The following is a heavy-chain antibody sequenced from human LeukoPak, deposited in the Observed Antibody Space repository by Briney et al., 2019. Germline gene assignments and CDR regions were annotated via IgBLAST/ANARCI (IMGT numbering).Heavy chain of an antibody. CDR2: ISSSSSYI. V-gene: IGHV3-21*04. Sequence: GGSLRLSCAASGFTFSSYSMNWVRQAPGKGLEWVSSISSSSSYIYYADSVKGRFTISRDNAKNSLYLQMNSLRAEDTAVYYCARVEEGYGSGRRENYYYYMDVWGKGTTVTISS. J-gene: IGHJ6*03. CDR1: GFTFSSYS. CDR3: ARVEEGYGSGRRENYYYYMDV. D-gene: IGHD3-10*01.